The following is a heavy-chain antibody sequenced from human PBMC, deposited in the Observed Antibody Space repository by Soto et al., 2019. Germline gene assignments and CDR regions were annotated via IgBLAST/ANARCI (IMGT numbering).Heavy chain of an antibody. J-gene: IGHJ5*02. CDR1: GDSYSISSFS. CDR2: IYQSGVT. V-gene: IGHV4-30-2*01. CDR3: AGMPYTSGPRFHP. Sequence: PSETLSLTCNMSGDSYSISSFSWSWIRQPPGKALQWIGFIYQSGVTSYNPSLASRVSISLDRSNNQCSLKLKSVTAADTAVYFCAGMPYTSGPRFHPWGQGKLVTVS. D-gene: IGHD6-19*01.